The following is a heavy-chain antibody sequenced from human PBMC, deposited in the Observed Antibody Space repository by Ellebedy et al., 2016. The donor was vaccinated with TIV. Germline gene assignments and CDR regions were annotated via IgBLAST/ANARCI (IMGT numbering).Heavy chain of an antibody. CDR2: ITAGGGST. V-gene: IGHV3-23*01. CDR1: GFTFSGHA. J-gene: IGHJ3*02. CDR3: ASETFNDVDLELWGLFDM. Sequence: GGSLRLSCAASGFTFSGHAMSWVRQTPGKGLEWVSGITAGGGSTHYVDSVKGRFTISRDNSKKTLYLQMISLRAEDTAVYYCASETFNDVDLELWGLFDMWGQGTTVTVSS. D-gene: IGHD3-16*01.